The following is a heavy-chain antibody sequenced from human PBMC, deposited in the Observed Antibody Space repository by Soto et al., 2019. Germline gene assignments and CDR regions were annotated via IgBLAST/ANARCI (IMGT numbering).Heavy chain of an antibody. V-gene: IGHV3-74*01. CDR1: GFTFSSYW. CDR3: ARGGSLNWYFDL. J-gene: IGHJ2*01. Sequence: EVQLVESGGGLVQPGGSLRLSCAASGFTFSSYWMHWVRQAPGKGLVWVSRINSAGSSTTYADSVKGRFTISRDNAKNTLYLKMNSLIAEDTAGYYCARGGSLNWYFDLWGRGTLVTVSS. D-gene: IGHD2-15*01. CDR2: INSAGSST.